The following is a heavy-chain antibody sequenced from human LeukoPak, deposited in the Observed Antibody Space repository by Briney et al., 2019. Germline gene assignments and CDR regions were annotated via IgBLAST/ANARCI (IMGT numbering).Heavy chain of an antibody. CDR1: AFTFSSYS. Sequence: GGSLRLSCAASAFTFSSYSMNWVRQAPGKGLEWVSSISSSSSYIYYADSVKGRFTISRDNTKNSLYLQMNSLRAEDTAVYYCARGRAVAGLFDYWGQGTLVTVSS. CDR2: ISSSSSYI. D-gene: IGHD6-19*01. J-gene: IGHJ4*02. V-gene: IGHV3-21*01. CDR3: ARGRAVAGLFDY.